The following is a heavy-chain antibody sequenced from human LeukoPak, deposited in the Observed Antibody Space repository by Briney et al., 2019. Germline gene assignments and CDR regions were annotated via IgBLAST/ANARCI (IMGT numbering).Heavy chain of an antibody. CDR1: GGSISSGGYY. J-gene: IGHJ3*02. V-gene: IGHV4-31*03. D-gene: IGHD2-21*02. CDR3: ARAEHIVVVTATLDAFDI. Sequence: SETLSLTCTVSGGSISSGGYYWSWIRQHPGKGLEWIGYIYYSGSTYYNPSLKSRVTISVDTSKNQFSLKLSSVTAADTAVYYCARAEHIVVVTATLDAFDIWGQGTMVTVPS. CDR2: IYYSGST.